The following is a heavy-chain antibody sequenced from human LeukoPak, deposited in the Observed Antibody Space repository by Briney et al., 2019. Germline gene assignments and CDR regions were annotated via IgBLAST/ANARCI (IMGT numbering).Heavy chain of an antibody. J-gene: IGHJ4*02. V-gene: IGHV4-59*08. Sequence: RPSETLSLTCTVSGGSISSYYWSWIRQPPGKGLEWIGYIYYSGSTNYNPSLKSRVTISVDTSKNQFSLKLSSVTAADTAVYYCSGSSFYDYFDYWGQGTLVTVSS. CDR3: SGSSFYDYFDY. D-gene: IGHD2/OR15-2a*01. CDR1: GGSISSYY. CDR2: IYYSGST.